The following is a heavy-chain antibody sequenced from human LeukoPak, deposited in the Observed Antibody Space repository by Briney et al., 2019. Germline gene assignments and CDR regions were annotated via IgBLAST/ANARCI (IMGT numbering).Heavy chain of an antibody. J-gene: IGHJ3*02. CDR1: GFTFDDYG. CDR2: ISGSGGST. V-gene: IGHV3-23*01. CDR3: ANNHAPTFSGWGRNDGFDI. D-gene: IGHD6-19*01. Sequence: GGSLRLSCAASGFTFDDYGMSWVRQAPGKGLEWVSGISGSGGSTYYADSVKGRFTISRDNSKNTLYLQVNSLRAEDTAVYYCANNHAPTFSGWGRNDGFDIWGQGTMVTVSS.